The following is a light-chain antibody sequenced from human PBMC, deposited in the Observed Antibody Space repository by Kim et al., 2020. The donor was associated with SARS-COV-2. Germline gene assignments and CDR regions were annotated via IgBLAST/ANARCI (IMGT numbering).Light chain of an antibody. CDR3: QVWDTNSDHVV. CDR1: NIASKG. J-gene: IGLJ2*01. V-gene: IGLV3-21*04. CDR2: YDT. Sequence: APGKAAGITCGGNNIASKGAHWYQQKPGQAPVLVIYYDTDRPSGIPERFSGSNSGNTATLTVSRVEAGDEADYYCQVWDTNSDHVVFGGGTQLTVL.